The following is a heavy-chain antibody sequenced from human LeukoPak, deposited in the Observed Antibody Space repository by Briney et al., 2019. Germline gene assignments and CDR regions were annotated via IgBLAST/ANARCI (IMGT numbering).Heavy chain of an antibody. D-gene: IGHD1-26*01. CDR1: GYTLTELS. CDR2: FDPEDGET. V-gene: IGHV1-24*01. Sequence: ASVKVSCKVSGYTLTELSMHRVRQAPGKGLEWMGGFDPEDGETIYAQKFQGRVTMTEDTSTDTAYMELSSLRSEDTAVYYCATLSRATHPFDYWGQGTLVTVSS. J-gene: IGHJ4*02. CDR3: ATLSRATHPFDY.